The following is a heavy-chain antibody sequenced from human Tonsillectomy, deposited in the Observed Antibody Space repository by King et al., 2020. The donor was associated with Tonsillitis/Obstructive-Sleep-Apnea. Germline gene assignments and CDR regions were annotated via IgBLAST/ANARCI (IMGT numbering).Heavy chain of an antibody. J-gene: IGHJ4*02. Sequence: QLVQSGAEVKKPGESLKISCKGSGYSFTSYWIGWVRQMPGKGLEWMGIIYLGDSDTRYSPSFQGQVTISADKSIRTAYLQRSSLKASDTAMYYWARRAGYNWNYGGWIDYWGQGTLVTVSS. CDR3: ARRAGYNWNYGGWIDY. CDR2: IYLGDSDT. D-gene: IGHD1-7*01. CDR1: GYSFTSYW. V-gene: IGHV5-51*03.